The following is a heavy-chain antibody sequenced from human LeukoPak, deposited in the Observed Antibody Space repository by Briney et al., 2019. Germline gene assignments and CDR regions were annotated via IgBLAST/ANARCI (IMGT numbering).Heavy chain of an antibody. J-gene: IGHJ4*02. Sequence: GGSLRLSCAASGFTVSSNYMSWVRQAPGKGLEWVSVIYSGGSTYYADSVKGRFTISRDNSKNTLYLQMNSLRAEDTAVYYCAKDDSDIVVVPAAHLDYWGQGTLVTVSS. D-gene: IGHD2-2*01. CDR2: IYSGGST. CDR3: AKDDSDIVVVPAAHLDY. CDR1: GFTVSSNY. V-gene: IGHV3-53*01.